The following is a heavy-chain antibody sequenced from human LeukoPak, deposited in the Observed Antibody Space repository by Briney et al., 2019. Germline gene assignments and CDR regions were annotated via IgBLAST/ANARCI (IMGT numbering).Heavy chain of an antibody. Sequence: QPGGSLRLSCTASTFTFSSYDINWVRQAPGKGLEWLSYISSSGITIYYADSVKGRFTISRDNARNSVYLQMNSLRAEDTAVYYCARSLAVADPTDPWGQGTLVTVSS. CDR1: TFTFSSYD. V-gene: IGHV3-48*03. J-gene: IGHJ5*02. CDR3: ARSLAVADPTDP. D-gene: IGHD6-19*01. CDR2: ISSSGITI.